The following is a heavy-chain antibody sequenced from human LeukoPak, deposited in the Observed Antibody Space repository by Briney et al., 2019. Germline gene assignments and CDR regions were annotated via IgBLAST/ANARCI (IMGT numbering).Heavy chain of an antibody. CDR1: GFTFSSYA. CDR2: IKQDGSEK. V-gene: IGHV3-7*01. D-gene: IGHD6-19*01. CDR3: ARDWVAGT. J-gene: IGHJ4*02. Sequence: PGGSLRLSCAASGFTFSSYAMSWVCQAPGKGLEWVANIKQDGSEKYYVDSVKGRFTISRDNAKNSPYLQMNSLRAEDTAVYYCARDWVAGTWGQGTLVTVSS.